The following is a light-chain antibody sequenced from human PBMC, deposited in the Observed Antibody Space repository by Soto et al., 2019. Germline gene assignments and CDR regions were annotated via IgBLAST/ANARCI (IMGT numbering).Light chain of an antibody. CDR2: DAS. J-gene: IGKJ4*01. Sequence: DIVLTQSPGTLSLSPGERATLSCRASQPVRNNYLAWYQQKPGQAPRLLIYDASSRATGIPDRFSGGGSGTDFTLTISRLEPEDFAVYYCQQFSSYPLTFGGGTKVDIK. CDR1: QPVRNNY. CDR3: QQFSSYPLT. V-gene: IGKV3-20*01.